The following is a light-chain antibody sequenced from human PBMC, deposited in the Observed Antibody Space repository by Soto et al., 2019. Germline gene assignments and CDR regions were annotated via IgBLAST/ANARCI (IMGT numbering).Light chain of an antibody. CDR3: QHYSNWPPWT. CDR1: QSVSTN. Sequence: EIVMTQSPATLSVSPGERATLPCRTSQSVSTNLAWYQQKPGQAPRLLIYGASTRATGIPARFSGSGSGTEFTLTISSLQSEDFAVYYCQHYSNWPPWTFGQGTKVDIK. V-gene: IGKV3-15*01. J-gene: IGKJ1*01. CDR2: GAS.